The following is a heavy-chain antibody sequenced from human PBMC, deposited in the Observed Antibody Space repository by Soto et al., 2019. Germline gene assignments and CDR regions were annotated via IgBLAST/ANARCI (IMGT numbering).Heavy chain of an antibody. CDR2: IKQDGSEK. CDR3: ARRESSGYYY. D-gene: IGHD3-22*01. V-gene: IGHV3-7*03. CDR1: GFTFSSHW. Sequence: EVQLVESGGDLVQPGGSLRLSCVASGFTFSSHWMTWVRQAPGKGLEWVANIKQDGSEKYYADSVKGRFTISRDNAKNSLFLQMNSLRAEDTAIYYCARRESSGYYYWGQGTLVTVSS. J-gene: IGHJ4*02.